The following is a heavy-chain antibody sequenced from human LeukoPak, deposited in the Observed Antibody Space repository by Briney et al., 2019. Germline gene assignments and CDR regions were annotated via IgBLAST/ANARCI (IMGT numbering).Heavy chain of an antibody. CDR2: TSGSGDST. D-gene: IGHD1-26*01. J-gene: IGHJ4*02. CDR1: GFAFSSYA. CDR3: AKESSTYGGSYSGY. Sequence: GGSLRLSCAASGFAFSSYAMSWVRQAPGKGLEWVSLTSGSGDSTYYADSVKGRFTISRDNSKNTLYLQMNSLRAEDTAVYYCAKESSTYGGSYSGYWGQGSLVTVSS. V-gene: IGHV3-23*01.